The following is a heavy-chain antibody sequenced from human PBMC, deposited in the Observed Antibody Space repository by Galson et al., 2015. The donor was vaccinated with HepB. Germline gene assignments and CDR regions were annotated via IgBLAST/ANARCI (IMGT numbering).Heavy chain of an antibody. CDR3: ARVNVRHYSYYYYMDV. D-gene: IGHD6-25*01. Sequence: TLSLTCTVSGGSITSGNFYWIWIRQPADKGLEWIGRISTSGSTNYNPPLKSRVSMSLDTSKNQFSLKLSSVTAADTAVYYCARVNVRHYSYYYYMDVWGKGTTVTVSS. CDR2: ISTSGST. J-gene: IGHJ6*03. CDR1: GGSITSGNFY. V-gene: IGHV4-61*02.